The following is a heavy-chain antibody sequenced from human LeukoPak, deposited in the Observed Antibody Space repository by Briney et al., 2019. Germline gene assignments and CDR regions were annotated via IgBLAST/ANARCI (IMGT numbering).Heavy chain of an antibody. D-gene: IGHD2-21*02. V-gene: IGHV1-18*01. CDR2: ISAYNGYT. J-gene: IGHJ5*02. Sequence: ASVKVSCKASGYTFTSYGITWVRRAPGQGLEWMGWISAYNGYTNYAQKFQGRVTMTTDTSTNTAYMELRSLRSDDTAVYYCARKNCGGDCFYLDPWGQGTLVTVSS. CDR1: GYTFTSYG. CDR3: ARKNCGGDCFYLDP.